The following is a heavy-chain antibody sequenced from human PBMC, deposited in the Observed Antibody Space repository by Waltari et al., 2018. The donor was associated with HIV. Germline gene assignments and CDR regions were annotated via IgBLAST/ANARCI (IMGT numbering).Heavy chain of an antibody. V-gene: IGHV3-23*01. Sequence: EVQLLESGGGLVQPGGSRTLSWAVSGFRFSTYAMSWVRQAPGKGLEWVSTISGSGGNTYYADSVKGRFTISRDNSKNTLYLQMNSLRAEDTAVYYCAKGRSGIAEAGLNYWGQGTLVTVSS. CDR3: AKGRSGIAEAGLNY. CDR2: ISGSGGNT. CDR1: GFRFSTYA. D-gene: IGHD6-19*01. J-gene: IGHJ4*02.